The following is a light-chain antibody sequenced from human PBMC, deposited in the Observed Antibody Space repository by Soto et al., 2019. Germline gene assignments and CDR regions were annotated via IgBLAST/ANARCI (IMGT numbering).Light chain of an antibody. J-gene: IGKJ1*01. CDR1: QSFRGL. CDR3: QQYGSSPGT. V-gene: IGKV3-20*01. Sequence: EVVLTQSPVTLSLSPGERATLSCRASQSFRGLLAWYQQKPGQAPRLLIYGASSRATGIPDRFSGTGSETDFTLTINRLEPEDFAVYYCQQYGSSPGTFGQGTKVDIK. CDR2: GAS.